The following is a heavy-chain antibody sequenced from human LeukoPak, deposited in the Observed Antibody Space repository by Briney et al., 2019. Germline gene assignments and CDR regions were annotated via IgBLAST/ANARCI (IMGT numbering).Heavy chain of an antibody. Sequence: SETLSLTCTVSGGSISSYYWSWIRQPAGKGLEWIGRIYTSGSTNYNPSLKSRVTMSVDTSKNQFSLKLSSVTAADTAVYYCAREGSSSWYQPYYSSYYGMDVWGQGTTVTVSS. CDR1: GGSISSYY. CDR3: AREGSSSWYQPYYSSYYGMDV. V-gene: IGHV4-4*07. J-gene: IGHJ6*02. CDR2: IYTSGST. D-gene: IGHD6-13*01.